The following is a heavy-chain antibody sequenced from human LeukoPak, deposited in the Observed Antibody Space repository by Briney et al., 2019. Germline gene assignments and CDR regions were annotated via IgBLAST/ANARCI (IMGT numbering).Heavy chain of an antibody. V-gene: IGHV4-39*01. CDR1: GGSISSNSYY. D-gene: IGHD3-22*01. Sequence: RPSETLSLTCTVSGGSISSNSYYWGWIRQPPGKGLEWIGTIYYSGSTYYNPSLKSRVTISVDTSKNQFSLKLSSVTAADTAEYYCATHSSTYYWFDYWGQGTLVTVSS. CDR2: IYYSGST. CDR3: ATHSSTYYWFDY. J-gene: IGHJ4*02.